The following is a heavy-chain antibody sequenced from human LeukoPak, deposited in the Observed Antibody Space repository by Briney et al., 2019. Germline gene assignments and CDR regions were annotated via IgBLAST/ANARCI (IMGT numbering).Heavy chain of an antibody. D-gene: IGHD1-26*01. V-gene: IGHV4-61*02. J-gene: IGHJ4*02. Sequence: SETLSLTCIVSGGSIGSSTYYWSWIRQPAGKGLEWIGRIYTSGSTNYNPSLKSRVTMSVDTSKNQFSLRLSSVTAADTAVYYCARGGSHFDYWGQGTLVTVSS. CDR3: ARGGSHFDY. CDR2: IYTSGST. CDR1: GGSIGSSTYY.